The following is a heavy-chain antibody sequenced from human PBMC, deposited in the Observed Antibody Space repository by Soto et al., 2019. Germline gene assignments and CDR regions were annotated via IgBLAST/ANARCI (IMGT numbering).Heavy chain of an antibody. CDR1: GYTFTNHG. D-gene: IGHD6-25*01. J-gene: IGHJ3*02. V-gene: IGHV1-18*04. Sequence: QVQLVQSGTEVKKPGASVKVSCKTSGYTFTNHGSNWVRQAPGQGLEWMGWINPYNANTNYAQKPQGRVTMTTDTTTTTAYMDLSSLTSDDTAVYYCARDRAAGMWGDAFDIWGQGTVVTVSS. CDR3: ARDRAAGMWGDAFDI. CDR2: INPYNANT.